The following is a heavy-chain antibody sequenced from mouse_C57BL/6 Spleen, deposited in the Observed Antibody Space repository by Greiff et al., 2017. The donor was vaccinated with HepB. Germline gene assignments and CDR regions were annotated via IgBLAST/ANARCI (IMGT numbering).Heavy chain of an antibody. CDR2: ISSGSSTI. Sequence: EVHLVESGGGLVKPGGSLKLSCAASGFTFSDYGMHWVRQAPEKGLEWVAYISSGSSTIYYADTVKGRFTISRDNAKNTLFLQMTSLRSEDTAVYYCARHGYGEAWFAYWGQGTLVTVSA. CDR3: ARHGYGEAWFAY. V-gene: IGHV5-17*01. CDR1: GFTFSDYG. D-gene: IGHD2-2*01. J-gene: IGHJ3*01.